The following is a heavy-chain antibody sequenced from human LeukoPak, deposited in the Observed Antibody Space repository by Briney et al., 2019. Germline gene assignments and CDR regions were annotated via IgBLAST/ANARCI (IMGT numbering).Heavy chain of an antibody. J-gene: IGHJ5*02. D-gene: IGHD3-9*01. CDR2: IYTSGST. Sequence: PSQTLSLTCTVSGGSFSSGSYYWSWIRQPAGKGLEWIGRIYTSGSTNYNPSLKSRVTISVDTSKNQFSLKLSSVTAADTAVYYCASLTGLGWFDPWGQGTLVTVSS. V-gene: IGHV4-61*02. CDR3: ASLTGLGWFDP. CDR1: GGSFSSGSYY.